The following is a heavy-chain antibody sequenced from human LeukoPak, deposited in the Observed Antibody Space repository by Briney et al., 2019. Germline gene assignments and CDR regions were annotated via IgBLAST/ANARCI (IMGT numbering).Heavy chain of an antibody. D-gene: IGHD3-10*01. CDR3: ALFGTMVRGVTSTNCFTP. Sequence: PSETLSLTCAVYGGSFSGYYWSWIRQPPGKGLEWIGEINHSGSTNYNPSLKSRVTISVDTSKNQFSLKLTSVTAADTAVYYCALFGTMVRGVTSTNCFTPWGRGTLFTVSS. CDR2: INHSGST. J-gene: IGHJ5*02. V-gene: IGHV4-34*01. CDR1: GGSFSGYY.